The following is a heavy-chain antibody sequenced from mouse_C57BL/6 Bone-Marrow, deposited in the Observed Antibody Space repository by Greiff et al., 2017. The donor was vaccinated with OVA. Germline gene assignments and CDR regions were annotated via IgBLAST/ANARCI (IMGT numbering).Heavy chain of an antibody. V-gene: IGHV2-5*01. D-gene: IGHD1-1*01. CDR3: AKNPDYYGSSYVDAMDY. J-gene: IGHJ4*01. Sequence: QVQLKESGPGLVQPSQSLSITCTVSGFSLTSYGVHWVRQSPGKGLEWLGGIWRGGSTDYNAAFMSRLSITKDNSKSQVFFKMNSLQADDTAIYYCAKNPDYYGSSYVDAMDYWGQGTSVTVSS. CDR1: GFSLTSYG. CDR2: IWRGGST.